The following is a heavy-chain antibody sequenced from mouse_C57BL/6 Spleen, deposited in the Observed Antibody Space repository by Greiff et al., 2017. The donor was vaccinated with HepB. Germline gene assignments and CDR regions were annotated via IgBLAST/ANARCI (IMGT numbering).Heavy chain of an antibody. D-gene: IGHD2-12*01. CDR2: ISYDGSN. CDR1: GYSITSGYY. J-gene: IGHJ4*01. CDR3: ASGGRRDAMDY. V-gene: IGHV3-6*01. Sequence: EVKLLESGPGLVKPSQSLSLTCSVTGYSITSGYYWNWIRQFPGNKLEWMGYISYDGSNNYNPSLKNRISITRDTSKNQFFLKLNSVTTEDTATYYCASGGRRDAMDYWGQGTSVTVSS.